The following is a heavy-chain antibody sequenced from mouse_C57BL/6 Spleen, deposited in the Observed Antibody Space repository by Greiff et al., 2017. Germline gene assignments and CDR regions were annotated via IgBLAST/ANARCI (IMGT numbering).Heavy chain of an antibody. Sequence: EVKLMESEGGLVQPGSSMKLSCTASGFTFSDYYMAWVRQVPEKGLEWVANINYDGSSTYYLDSLKSRFIISRDNAKNILYLQMSSLKSEDTATYYCAREGVVAPYWCFDVWGTGTTVTVSS. J-gene: IGHJ1*03. V-gene: IGHV5-16*01. CDR1: GFTFSDYY. CDR2: INYDGSST. D-gene: IGHD1-1*01. CDR3: AREGVVAPYWCFDV.